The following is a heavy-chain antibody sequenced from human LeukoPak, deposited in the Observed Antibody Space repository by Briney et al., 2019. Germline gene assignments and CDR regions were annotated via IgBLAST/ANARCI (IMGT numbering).Heavy chain of an antibody. CDR3: VRGFALDF. V-gene: IGHV6-1*01. CDR2: TYYRSKWYY. J-gene: IGHJ3*01. Sequence: SQTLSLTCDISGDTVSSNSAAWNWIRQSPSRGLEWLGRTYYRSKWYYDYAVSVKSRITISPDTSKNQFSLQLNSVTADDTVVYYCVRGFALDFWGQGTMVTVSS. CDR1: GDTVSSNSAA.